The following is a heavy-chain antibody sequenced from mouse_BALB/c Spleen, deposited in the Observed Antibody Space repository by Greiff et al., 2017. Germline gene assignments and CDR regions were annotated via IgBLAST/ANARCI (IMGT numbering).Heavy chain of an antibody. V-gene: IGHV2-9*02. D-gene: IGHD2-14*01. J-gene: IGHJ4*01. CDR1: GFSLTSYG. CDR3: ARDQGYRYDEGDRYAMDY. Sequence: VHLVESGPGLVAPSQSLSITCTVSGFSLTSYGVHWVRQPPGKGLEWLGVIWAGGSTNYNSALMSRLSISKDNSKSQVFLKMNSLQTDDTARYYCARDQGYRYDEGDRYAMDYWGQGTSVTVSS. CDR2: IWAGGST.